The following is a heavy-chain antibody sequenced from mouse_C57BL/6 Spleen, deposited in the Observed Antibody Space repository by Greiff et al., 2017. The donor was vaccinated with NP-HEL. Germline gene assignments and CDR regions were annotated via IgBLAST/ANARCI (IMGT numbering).Heavy chain of an antibody. CDR1: GFSLTSYG. D-gene: IGHD1-1*02. J-gene: IGHJ4*01. V-gene: IGHV2-2*01. Sequence: VKLVESGPGLVQPSQSLSITCTVSGFSLTSYGVHWVRQSPGKGLEWLGVIWSGGSTDYNAAFISRLSISKDNSKSQVFFKMNSLHADDTAIYYCARNGNYAMDYWGQGTSVTVSS. CDR3: ARNGNYAMDY. CDR2: IWSGGST.